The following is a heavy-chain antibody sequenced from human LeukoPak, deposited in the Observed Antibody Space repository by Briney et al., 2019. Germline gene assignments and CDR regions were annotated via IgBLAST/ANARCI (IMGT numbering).Heavy chain of an antibody. Sequence: GGSLRLSCAASGFTVSSNYMSWVRQAPGKGLEWVSAISGSGGSTYYADSVKGRFTISRDNSKNTLYLQMNSLRAEDTAVYYCAKDLRAALLWFGDQTTFDYWGQGTLVTVSS. D-gene: IGHD3-10*01. CDR1: GFTVSSNY. V-gene: IGHV3-23*01. CDR3: AKDLRAALLWFGDQTTFDY. J-gene: IGHJ4*02. CDR2: ISGSGGST.